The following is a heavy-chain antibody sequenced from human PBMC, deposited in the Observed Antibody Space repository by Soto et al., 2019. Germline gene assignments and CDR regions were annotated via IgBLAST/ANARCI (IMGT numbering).Heavy chain of an antibody. CDR1: GFTFSSYA. CDR2: ISGSGGST. D-gene: IGHD3-10*01. J-gene: IGHJ3*02. CDR3: AKDASPLWFGELEGGAFDI. V-gene: IGHV3-23*01. Sequence: GGSLRLSCAAPGFTFSSYAMSWVRQAPGKGLEWVSAISGSGGSTYYADSVKGRFTISRDNSKNTLYLQMNSLRAEDTAVYYCAKDASPLWFGELEGGAFDIWGQGTMVTVSS.